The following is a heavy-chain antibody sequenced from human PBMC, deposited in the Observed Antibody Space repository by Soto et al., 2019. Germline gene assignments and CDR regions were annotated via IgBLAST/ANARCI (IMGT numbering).Heavy chain of an antibody. J-gene: IGHJ6*02. Sequence: QVHLLLQSGAEVKKPGSSVKVSCKASGGTPSNSAISWVRQAPGQGLEWMGGTIPVFGLVKYAQNFQGRVTITADESTNTACMELSSLRPEDTAVYYCAGGRIVVVGSRAYYGMDVWGQGTTVTVSS. CDR3: AGGRIVVVGSRAYYGMDV. CDR2: TIPVFGLV. CDR1: GGTPSNSA. V-gene: IGHV1-69*01. D-gene: IGHD3-22*01.